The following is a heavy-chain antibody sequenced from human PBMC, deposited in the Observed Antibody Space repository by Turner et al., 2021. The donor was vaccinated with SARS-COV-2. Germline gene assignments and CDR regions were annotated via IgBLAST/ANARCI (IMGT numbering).Heavy chain of an antibody. CDR2: VSTDYDNT. CDR3: ARVLLCGGDCYGVDY. CDR1: GYTFTTYA. Sequence: QVQPVQSAAEVKKPGASVMVSCKASGYTFTTYAITWVRQAPGQGIELVGWVSTDYDNTSYAQKPQGRVTMTTDASTSTADVEMRSLRSDDTAVYYCARVLLCGGDCYGVDYWGQGTLVTVSS. D-gene: IGHD2-21*01. V-gene: IGHV1-18*04. J-gene: IGHJ4*02.